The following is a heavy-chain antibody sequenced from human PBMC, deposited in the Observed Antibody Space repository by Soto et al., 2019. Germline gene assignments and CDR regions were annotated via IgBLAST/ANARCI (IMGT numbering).Heavy chain of an antibody. Sequence: ASVNVSCKAFGYSFNAVYIHWVRQAPGQGLEWMGVINPSGDGTSHAQKCQGRVTMTRDTSTSTVYMELSSMRSKDTAVYYCARVELGYDYADVWGQGSPVTVSS. CDR2: INPSGDGT. CDR1: GYSFNAVY. J-gene: IGHJ6*02. D-gene: IGHD4-17*01. V-gene: IGHV1-46*02. CDR3: ARVELGYDYADV.